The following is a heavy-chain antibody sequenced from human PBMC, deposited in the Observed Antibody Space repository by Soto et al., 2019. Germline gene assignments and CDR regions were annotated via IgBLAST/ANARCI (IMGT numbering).Heavy chain of an antibody. J-gene: IGHJ6*02. CDR1: GDSVSSNSAA. CDR3: ARDRRMMQQLVPSRGMDV. D-gene: IGHD6-13*01. V-gene: IGHV6-1*01. Sequence: SQTLSLTCAISGDSVSSNSAAWNWIRQSPSRGLEWLGRTYYRSKWYNDYAVSVKSRITINPDTSKKQFSLQLNSVTPEDTAVYYCARDRRMMQQLVPSRGMDVWGQGTTVTVSS. CDR2: TYYRSKWYN.